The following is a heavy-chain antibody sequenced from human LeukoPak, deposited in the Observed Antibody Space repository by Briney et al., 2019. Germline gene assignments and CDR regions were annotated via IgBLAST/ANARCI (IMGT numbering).Heavy chain of an antibody. CDR2: IIPIFGTA. CDR1: GGTFSSYA. J-gene: IGHJ2*01. CDR3: ATEGAFVAQYWYFDL. V-gene: IGHV1-69*06. D-gene: IGHD2-15*01. Sequence: ASVKVSCKASGGTFSSYAISWVRQAPGQGLEWMGGIIPIFGTANYAQKFQGRVTMTEDTSTDTAYMELSSLRSEDTAVYYCATEGAFVAQYWYFDLWGRGTLVTVSS.